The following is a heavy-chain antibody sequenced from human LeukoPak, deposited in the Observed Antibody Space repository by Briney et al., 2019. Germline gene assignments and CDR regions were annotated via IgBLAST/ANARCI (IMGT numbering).Heavy chain of an antibody. CDR2: ISYSGGNI. V-gene: IGHV3-23*01. D-gene: IGHD6-13*01. Sequence: EGSLRLPCAASGFSFSNYAMNWVRQAPRKGLERVSTISYSGGNIYNADSETGRFTISRDNSKNTLYLQMNRLRAEDTARYYCAKRLDSSSSWYYFDYGGQGTLVTVSS. CDR1: GFSFSNYA. J-gene: IGHJ4*02. CDR3: AKRLDSSSSWYYFDY.